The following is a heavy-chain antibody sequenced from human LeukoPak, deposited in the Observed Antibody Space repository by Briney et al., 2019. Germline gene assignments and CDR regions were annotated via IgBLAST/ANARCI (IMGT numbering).Heavy chain of an antibody. J-gene: IGHJ4*02. CDR2: IWYDGSNK. CDR3: ARVHFTTSPYFDY. CDR1: GFTFSYYG. V-gene: IGHV3-33*01. D-gene: IGHD1-14*01. Sequence: PGGSLRLSCAASGFTFSYYGMHWVRQAPGKGLEWVAVIWYDGSNKYYADSVKGRFTISRDNSKNTLYLQMNSLRAEHTAVYSCARVHFTTSPYFDYWGQGTLVTVSS.